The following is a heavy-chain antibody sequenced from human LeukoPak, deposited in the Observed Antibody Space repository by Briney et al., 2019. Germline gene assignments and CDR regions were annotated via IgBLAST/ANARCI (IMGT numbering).Heavy chain of an antibody. V-gene: IGHV3-30*18. D-gene: IGHD3-10*01. J-gene: IGHJ4*02. Sequence: GGSLRLSCVASGFTFSSYSMNWVRQAPGKGLEWVAVISYDGSNTYYADSVKGRFTISRDNSKNMLYLQMNSLRAEDTAVYYCAKPYYYGSRSYMDYWGQGTLVTVSS. CDR3: AKPYYYGSRSYMDY. CDR1: GFTFSSYS. CDR2: ISYDGSNT.